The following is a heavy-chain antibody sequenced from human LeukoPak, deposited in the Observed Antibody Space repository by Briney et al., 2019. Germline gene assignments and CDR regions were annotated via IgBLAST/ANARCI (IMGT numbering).Heavy chain of an antibody. CDR1: GYTFTSYG. J-gene: IGHJ5*02. CDR3: ARDKDILTGYPTGDWFDP. CDR2: ISAYNGNT. Sequence: ASVKVSCKASGYTFTSYGISWARQAPGQGLEWMGWISAYNGNTNYAQKLQGRVTMTTDTSTSTAYMELRSLRSDDTAVYYCARDKDILTGYPTGDWFDPWGQGTLVTVSS. V-gene: IGHV1-18*04. D-gene: IGHD3-9*01.